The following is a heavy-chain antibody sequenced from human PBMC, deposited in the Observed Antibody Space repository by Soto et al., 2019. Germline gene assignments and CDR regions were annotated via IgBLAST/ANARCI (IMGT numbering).Heavy chain of an antibody. CDR1: GGSISSGGYY. D-gene: IGHD2-21*01. V-gene: IGHV4-31*03. CDR2: IYYSGTT. Sequence: SETLALTCTVSGGSISSGGYYWYWIRQHPGKGLEWIGYIYYSGTTYYNPSLKSRVTISVDTSKNQFSLKLSSVTAADTAVYYCAASCVACGGFNYYGMDVWGQGTTVT. J-gene: IGHJ6*02. CDR3: AASCVACGGFNYYGMDV.